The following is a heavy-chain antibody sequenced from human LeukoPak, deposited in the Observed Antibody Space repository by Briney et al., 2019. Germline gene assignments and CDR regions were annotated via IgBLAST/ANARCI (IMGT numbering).Heavy chain of an antibody. V-gene: IGHV1-18*01. Sequence: ASVKVSCMASGYTFTSYGISWVRQAPGQGLGWMGWISAYNGNTNYAQKLQGRVTMTTDTSTSTAYMELRGLRSDDTAVYYCARDPRVGYDPFDYWGQGTLVTVSS. CDR2: ISAYNGNT. CDR3: ARDPRVGYDPFDY. J-gene: IGHJ4*02. D-gene: IGHD5-12*01. CDR1: GYTFTSYG.